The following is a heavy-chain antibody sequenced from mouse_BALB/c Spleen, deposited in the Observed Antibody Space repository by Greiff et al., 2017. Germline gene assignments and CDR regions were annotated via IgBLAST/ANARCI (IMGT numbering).Heavy chain of an antibody. J-gene: IGHJ1*01. V-gene: IGHV2-6-7*01. Sequence: QVQLQQSGPGLVAPSQSLSITCTVSGFSLTGYGVNWVRQPPGKGLEWLGMIWGDGSTDYNSALKSRLSISKDNSKSQVFLKMNSLQTDDTARYYCAREFGGYGYDWYFDVWGAGTTVTVSS. CDR3: AREFGGYGYDWYFDV. CDR2: IWGDGST. CDR1: GFSLTGYG. D-gene: IGHD2-2*01.